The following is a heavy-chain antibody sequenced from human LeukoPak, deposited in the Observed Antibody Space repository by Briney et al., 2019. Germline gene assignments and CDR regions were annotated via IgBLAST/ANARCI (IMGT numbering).Heavy chain of an antibody. Sequence: SVKVSCKASGGTFSSYSISWVRQAPGQGLEWIGGIIPIFGTANYAQKFQGRVTITRDGSTSTAYMELRSLRSEDTAVYYCGRGYCTNGVCYTREHSDAFDIWGQGTMVTVSS. J-gene: IGHJ3*02. CDR1: GGTFSSYS. CDR2: IIPIFGTA. V-gene: IGHV1-69*05. D-gene: IGHD2-8*01. CDR3: GRGYCTNGVCYTREHSDAFDI.